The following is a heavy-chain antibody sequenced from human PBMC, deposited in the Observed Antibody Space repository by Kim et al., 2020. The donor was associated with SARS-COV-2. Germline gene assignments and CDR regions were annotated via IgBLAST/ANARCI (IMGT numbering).Heavy chain of an antibody. J-gene: IGHJ4*02. D-gene: IGHD3-10*02. CDR2: SWR. V-gene: IGHV3-7*01. Sequence: SWRCYVTPLKGQFTISRDNAKHSLYLQMNSLRVEDTAVYYCARSVFGDNYWGQGTLVSVSS. CDR3: ARSVFGDNY.